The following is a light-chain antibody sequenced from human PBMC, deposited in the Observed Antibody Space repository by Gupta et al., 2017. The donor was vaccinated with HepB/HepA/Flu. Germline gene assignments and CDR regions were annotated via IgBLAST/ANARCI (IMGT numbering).Light chain of an antibody. CDR2: GAS. V-gene: IGKV1-33*01. J-gene: IGKJ2*01. CDR1: LDISKY. Sequence: DTQMTHPPSSLCPSVGDRGTSTFQANLDISKYLNWYQQKPGKAPNLLIYGASNWETGVPSRFSGSGSGTDFTLTISSLQPEDVGIYYCNHYYNLPRSTFGPGTKLEIK. CDR3: NHYYNLPRST.